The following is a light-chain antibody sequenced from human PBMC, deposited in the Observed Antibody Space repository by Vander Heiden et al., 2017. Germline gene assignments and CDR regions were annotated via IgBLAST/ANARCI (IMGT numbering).Light chain of an antibody. CDR1: SGINVGTYR. CDR2: YKSDSDN. V-gene: IGLV5-45*02. CDR3: MIWHSSAWV. J-gene: IGLJ3*02. Sequence: QAVLTQPSSLSASPGASASLTCTLRSGINVGTYRIYWYQQKPGSPPQYLLRYKSDSDNQQGSGVPSRFSGSKDASANAGILLISGLQSEDEADYYCMIWHSSAWVFGGGTKLT.